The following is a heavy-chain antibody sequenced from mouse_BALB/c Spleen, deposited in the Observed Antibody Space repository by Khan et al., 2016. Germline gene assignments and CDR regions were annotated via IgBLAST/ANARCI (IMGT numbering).Heavy chain of an antibody. CDR3: ARLGQLLYFDY. CDR2: INPDNSTI. V-gene: IGHV4-1*02. D-gene: IGHD2-1*01. Sequence: EVKLLESGGGLVQPGGSLKLSCAASGFDFSRYWMSWVRQAPGKGLEWIGEINPDNSTIYYTPSLKDKFIISRDNAKNTLYLQMSKVRTEDTALYYCARLGQLLYFDYWGQGTTLTVSS. J-gene: IGHJ2*01. CDR1: GFDFSRYW.